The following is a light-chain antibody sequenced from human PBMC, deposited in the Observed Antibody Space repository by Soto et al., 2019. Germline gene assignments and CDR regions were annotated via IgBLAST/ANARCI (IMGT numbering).Light chain of an antibody. J-gene: IGKJ5*01. V-gene: IGKV1D-12*01. CDR1: QARSRS. Sequence: DSQMTQYPSSVSASVVDRVTVGCHASQARSRSLAWYQQKPGKAPKLLIYAASSLQSGVPSRFSGSGFGTDFTLTISSLQPEDSAIYYCPQDDTFPITFGHGTRLEI. CDR2: AAS. CDR3: PQDDTFPIT.